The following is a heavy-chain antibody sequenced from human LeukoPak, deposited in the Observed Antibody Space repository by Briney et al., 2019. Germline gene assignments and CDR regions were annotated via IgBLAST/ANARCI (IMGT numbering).Heavy chain of an antibody. J-gene: IGHJ5*02. Sequence: GGSLRLSCAASGFTFDDYGMSWVRQAPGKGLEWVSGINWNGGSTGYADSVKGRFTISRDNAKNSLYLQMNSLRAEDTALYHCAIDWRSSGRTRRGYNWFDPWGQGTLVTVSS. CDR1: GFTFDDYG. CDR3: AIDWRSSGRTRRGYNWFDP. CDR2: INWNGGST. D-gene: IGHD6-19*01. V-gene: IGHV3-20*01.